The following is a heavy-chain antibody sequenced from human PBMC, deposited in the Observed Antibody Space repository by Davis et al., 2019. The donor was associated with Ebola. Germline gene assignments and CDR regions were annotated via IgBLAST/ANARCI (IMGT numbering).Heavy chain of an antibody. V-gene: IGHV1-18*04. CDR2: INPHNGNT. CDR1: GYTFTSYG. CDR3: ARDRSVLYLDY. D-gene: IGHD3-10*01. Sequence: ASVKVSCKASGYTFTSYGITWVRQAPGQGLEWMGWINPHNGNTNYAQNVQGRVTMTRDTSTSTVYMELSSLRSEDTAVYYCARDRSVLYLDYWGQGTLVTVSS. J-gene: IGHJ4*02.